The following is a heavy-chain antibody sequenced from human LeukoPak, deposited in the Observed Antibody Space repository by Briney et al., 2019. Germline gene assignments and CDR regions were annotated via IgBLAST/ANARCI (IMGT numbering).Heavy chain of an antibody. J-gene: IGHJ4*02. CDR1: GFTFSSYG. CDR2: IWYDGSNK. Sequence: PGGSLRLSCAASGFTFSSYGMHWVRQAPGKGLELVAVIWYDGSNKYYADSVKGRFTISRDNSKNTLYLQMNSLRAEDTAVYYCAKEGEMATISFDYWGQGTLVTVSS. D-gene: IGHD5-24*01. V-gene: IGHV3-33*06. CDR3: AKEGEMATISFDY.